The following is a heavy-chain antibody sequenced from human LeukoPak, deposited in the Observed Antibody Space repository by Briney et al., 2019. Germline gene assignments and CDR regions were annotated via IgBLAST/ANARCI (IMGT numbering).Heavy chain of an antibody. V-gene: IGHV4-4*02. CDR1: GGSISSSNW. D-gene: IGHD3-22*01. CDR3: ARKALYYYDSSGYYPASPFDY. CDR2: IYHSGST. Sequence: SETLSLTCAVSGGSISSSNWWSWFRQPPGKGLEWIGEIYHSGSTNYNPSLKSRVTISVDKSKNQFSLKLSSVTAADTAVYYCARKALYYYDSSGYYPASPFDYWGQGTLVTVSS. J-gene: IGHJ4*02.